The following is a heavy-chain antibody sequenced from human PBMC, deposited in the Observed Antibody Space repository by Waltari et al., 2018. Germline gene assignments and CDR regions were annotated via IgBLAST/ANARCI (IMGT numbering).Heavy chain of an antibody. CDR1: GFIFRDPA. CDR2: IKSKAYGATT. Sequence: EVQLVESGGGLVQPGRSLTLSCTASGFIFRDPAVSRVRQAPGKGLEWVGFIKSKAYGATTENAASVKGRFIISRDDSKSIAYLQMDSLKTEDTAVYYCARDRWYFDSWGQGTLVTVSS. J-gene: IGHJ4*02. V-gene: IGHV3-49*04. CDR3: ARDRWYFDS. D-gene: IGHD2-15*01.